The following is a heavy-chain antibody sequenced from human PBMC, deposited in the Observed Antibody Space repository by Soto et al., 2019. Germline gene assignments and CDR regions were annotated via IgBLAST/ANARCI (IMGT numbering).Heavy chain of an antibody. Sequence: QVQLVQSGAEVKKPWSSVKVSCKASGGTFSSYALSWVRQAPGQGLEWMGGIMPVFGTTNNAQKFQGRVTMTADESTSTVYMELSSLRSEDTAVYYCARGTLTDDAFDIWGQGTMVTVSS. CDR2: IMPVFGTT. D-gene: IGHD4-4*01. V-gene: IGHV1-69*01. CDR3: ARGTLTDDAFDI. CDR1: GGTFSSYA. J-gene: IGHJ3*02.